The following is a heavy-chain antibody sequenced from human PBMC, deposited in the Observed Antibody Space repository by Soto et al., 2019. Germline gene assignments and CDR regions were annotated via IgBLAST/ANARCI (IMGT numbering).Heavy chain of an antibody. CDR2: IYYSGSA. J-gene: IGHJ3*01. D-gene: IGHD6-19*01. Sequence: PSETLSLTCTVSDGSISTATFYWIRQLPGEALEWIGYIYYSGSAYYNSSLRSRVTLSLDTSKSEFSLTLTSLTAADTAVYYCARGEAGVAGRFDFWGQGTMVTVSS. V-gene: IGHV4-31*03. CDR3: ARGEAGVAGRFDF. CDR1: DGSISTATFY.